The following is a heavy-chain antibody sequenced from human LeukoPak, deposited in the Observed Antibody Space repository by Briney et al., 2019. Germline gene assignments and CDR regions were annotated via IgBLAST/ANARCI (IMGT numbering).Heavy chain of an antibody. CDR3: ARAGSYSDAFDI. CDR2: IIPILGIA. Sequence: SVKVSCKASGGTFSSYAISWVRQAPGQGLEWMGRIIPILGIANYAQKFQGRVTITADKSTSTAYMELSSLRSEDTAVYYCARAGSYSDAFDIWGQGTMVTVSS. V-gene: IGHV1-69*04. J-gene: IGHJ3*02. CDR1: GGTFSSYA. D-gene: IGHD1-26*01.